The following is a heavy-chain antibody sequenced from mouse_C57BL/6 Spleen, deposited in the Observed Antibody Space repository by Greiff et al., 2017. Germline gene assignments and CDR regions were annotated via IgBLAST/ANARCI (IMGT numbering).Heavy chain of an antibody. V-gene: IGHV5-16*01. J-gene: IGHJ2*01. CDR1: GFTFSDYY. Sequence: EVKLVESEGGLVQPGSSMKLSCTASGFTFSDYYMAWVRQVPEKGLEWVANINYDGSSTYYLDSLKSRFIISRDNAKNILYLQMSSLQSEDTATYYCARDQAYYSNYRYFDYWGQGTTLTVSS. CDR2: INYDGSST. CDR3: ARDQAYYSNYRYFDY. D-gene: IGHD2-5*01.